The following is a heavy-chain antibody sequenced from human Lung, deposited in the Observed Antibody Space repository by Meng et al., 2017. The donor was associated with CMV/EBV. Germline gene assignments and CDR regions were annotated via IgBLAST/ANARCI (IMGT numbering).Heavy chain of an antibody. V-gene: IGHV3-9*01. D-gene: IGHD1-1*01. CDR3: AQDSAYNTKYGWFDP. CDR2: IGWNSGSI. J-gene: IGHJ5*02. Sequence: SLRLXXIASGFTFDEFAMHWVRQAPGKGLEWVSGIGWNSGSIDYADSVKGRFTISRDNAKNSLYLQMNSLRTEDTALYCCAQDSAYNTKYGWFDPWGQGXLVTVSS. CDR1: GFTFDEFA.